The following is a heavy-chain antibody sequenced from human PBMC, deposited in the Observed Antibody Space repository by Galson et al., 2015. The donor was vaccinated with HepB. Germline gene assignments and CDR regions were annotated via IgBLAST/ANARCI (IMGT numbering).Heavy chain of an antibody. J-gene: IGHJ6*03. Sequence: PGKGLEWIGFIYYSGSTNYSPSLQSRVTISVDTSKNQFSLKMTSVSAADAAVYYCARNLDDSSRGYPSYYYYMDVWGKGATVTVSS. D-gene: IGHD3-3*01. CDR2: IYYSGST. V-gene: IGHV4-59*01. CDR3: ARNLDDSSRGYPSYYYYMDV.